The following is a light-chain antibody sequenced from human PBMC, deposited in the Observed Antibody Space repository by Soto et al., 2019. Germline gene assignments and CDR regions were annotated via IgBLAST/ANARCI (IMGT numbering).Light chain of an antibody. J-gene: IGKJ1*01. Sequence: EVGLTQSPGTLSLSPGERASLSCRASQSVSNSFLAWYQQKAGQSPRLLIYAASARAIGIPDRFSGSGSGTDFTLTISRLEPEDFAVYYCQQYGHSPRTFGQGTKVEVK. CDR3: QQYGHSPRT. CDR2: AAS. CDR1: QSVSNSF. V-gene: IGKV3-20*01.